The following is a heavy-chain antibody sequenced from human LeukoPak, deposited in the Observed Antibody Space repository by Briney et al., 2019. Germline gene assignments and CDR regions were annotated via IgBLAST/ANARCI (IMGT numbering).Heavy chain of an antibody. D-gene: IGHD1-26*01. CDR1: GGSISSNKYY. V-gene: IGHV4-39*01. J-gene: IGHJ3*02. Sequence: SETLSLTCTVSGGSISSNKYYWGWIRQPPGKGLEWIGSIYYSGSTYYNPTLKSRVTIFVDTSKNQFSLKLSSVTAADTAVYYCATPYSGGYQGLDIWGQGTMVTVSP. CDR2: IYYSGST. CDR3: ATPYSGGYQGLDI.